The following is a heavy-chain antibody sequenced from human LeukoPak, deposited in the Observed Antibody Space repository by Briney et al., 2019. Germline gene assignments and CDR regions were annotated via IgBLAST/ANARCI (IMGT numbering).Heavy chain of an antibody. Sequence: ASVKVSCKASGYTFTSYGISWVRQAPGQGLEWMGWISAYNGNTNYAQKLQGRVTMTTDTSTSTAYMELRSLRSDDTAVYYCARDRGQWPYYYYGMDVWGQGTTVTVSS. CDR3: ARDRGQWPYYYYGMDV. V-gene: IGHV1-18*01. CDR1: GYTFTSYG. CDR2: ISAYNGNT. J-gene: IGHJ6*02. D-gene: IGHD6-19*01.